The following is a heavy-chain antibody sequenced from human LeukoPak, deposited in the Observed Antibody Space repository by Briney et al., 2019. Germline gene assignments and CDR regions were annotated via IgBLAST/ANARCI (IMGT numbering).Heavy chain of an antibody. J-gene: IGHJ6*03. D-gene: IGHD5-18*01. CDR1: GGSISSSSYY. V-gene: IGHV4-39*01. CDR3: ARHKLDGYSYGSRDYYYYIHV. CDR2: IYYSGST. Sequence: SETLSLTCTVSGGSISSSSYYWGWIRQPPGKGLEWIGSIYYSGSTYYNPSLKSRVTISVDTSKNQFSLKLSSVTAADTAVYYCARHKLDGYSYGSRDYYYYIHVGGKGTTVTVSS.